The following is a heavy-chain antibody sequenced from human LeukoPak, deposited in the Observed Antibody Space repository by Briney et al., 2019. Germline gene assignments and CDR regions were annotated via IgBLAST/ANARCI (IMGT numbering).Heavy chain of an antibody. V-gene: IGHV1-69*05. Sequence: SVKVSCKASGGTFSSYAISWVRQAPGQGLEWMGRIIPIFGTANYAQKFQGRVTMTRDTSTSTVYMELSSLRSEDTAVYYCARAGYWAATGYATNWGQGTLVTVSS. J-gene: IGHJ4*02. CDR2: IIPIFGTA. CDR1: GGTFSSYA. D-gene: IGHD6-13*01. CDR3: ARAGYWAATGYATN.